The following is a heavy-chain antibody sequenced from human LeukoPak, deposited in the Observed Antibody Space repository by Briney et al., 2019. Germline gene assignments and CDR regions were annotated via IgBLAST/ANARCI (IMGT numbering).Heavy chain of an antibody. CDR1: GVSISSYY. Sequence: SVNLSLTCTVSGVSISSYYWSWIRQPPGKGLEWIGYIYYSGSTNANTSLKSRVTISVDTSKNQFSLKLSSVTAADTAVYYCASLTGTTVYWGEGTLVSVSS. J-gene: IGHJ4*02. D-gene: IGHD1-7*01. CDR2: IYYSGST. CDR3: ASLTGTTVY. V-gene: IGHV4-59*08.